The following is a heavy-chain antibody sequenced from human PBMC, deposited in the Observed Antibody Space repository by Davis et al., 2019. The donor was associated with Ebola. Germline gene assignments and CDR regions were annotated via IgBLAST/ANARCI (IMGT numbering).Heavy chain of an antibody. CDR3: ARDTGQWEIQFAFDI. Sequence: GGSLRLSCAASGFTFSSYGMHWVRQAPGKGLEWVAAIWYDGINKYYADSVKGRVTIHRDNSKNTLYLQMNSLRAEDPAVYYCARDTGQWEIQFAFDIWGQGTMVTVSS. D-gene: IGHD1-26*01. J-gene: IGHJ3*02. CDR1: GFTFSSYG. CDR2: IWYDGINK. V-gene: IGHV3-33*01.